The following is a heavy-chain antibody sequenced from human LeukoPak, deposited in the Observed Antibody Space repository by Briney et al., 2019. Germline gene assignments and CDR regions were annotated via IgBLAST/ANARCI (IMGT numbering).Heavy chain of an antibody. CDR1: GGSISSSSYY. CDR3: ARGTYSGSRRRGWFDP. Sequence: SEXLSLTCTVSGGSISSSSYYWGWIRQPPGKGLEWIGSIYYSGSTYDNPSLKSRFTISVDTSKNQFSLKLSSVTAADTAVYYCARGTYSGSRRRGWFDPWGQGTLVTVSS. J-gene: IGHJ5*02. CDR2: IYYSGST. V-gene: IGHV4-39*01. D-gene: IGHD1-26*01.